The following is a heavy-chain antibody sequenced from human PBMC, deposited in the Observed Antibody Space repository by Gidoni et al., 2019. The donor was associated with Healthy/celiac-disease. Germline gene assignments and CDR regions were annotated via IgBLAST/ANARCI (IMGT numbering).Heavy chain of an antibody. CDR2: ISSSSSYI. D-gene: IGHD6-6*01. J-gene: IGHJ4*02. CDR1: GFPFSSYS. V-gene: IGHV3-21*01. CDR3: ARDIEYSSSPHDY. Sequence: EVQLVESGGGLVKPGGSLRLSCAASGFPFSSYSMNWVRQAPGKGLEWVSSISSSSSYIYYADSVKGRFTISRDNAKNSLYLQMNSLRAEDTAVYYCARDIEYSSSPHDYWGQGTLVTVSS.